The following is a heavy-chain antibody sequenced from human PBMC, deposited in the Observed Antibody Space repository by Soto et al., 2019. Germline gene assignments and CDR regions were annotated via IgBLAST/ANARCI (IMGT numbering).Heavy chain of an antibody. D-gene: IGHD2-15*01. Sequence: ASVKVSCKASGYTFTSYYMHWVRQAPGQGLEWMGIIDPSGGTANYAQKFQGRVTITADESTTTAYMELSSLRSDDTAVYYCAKDGGREGYFGNWFDPWGQGTLVTVSS. CDR3: AKDGGREGYFGNWFDP. J-gene: IGHJ5*02. CDR1: GYTFTSYY. CDR2: IDPSGGTA. V-gene: IGHV1-46*01.